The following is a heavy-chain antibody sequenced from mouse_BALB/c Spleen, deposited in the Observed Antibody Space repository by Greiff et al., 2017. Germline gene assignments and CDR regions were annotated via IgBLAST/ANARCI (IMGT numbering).Heavy chain of an antibody. CDR3: ARDYRYDGEYYYAMDY. J-gene: IGHJ4*01. CDR2: IDPFNGGT. D-gene: IGHD2-14*01. V-gene: IGHV1S135*01. CDR1: GYSFTSYY. Sequence: EVKLMESGPELMKPGASVKISCKASGYSFTSYYMHWVKQSHGKSLEWIGYIDPFNGGTSYNQKFKGKATLTVDKSSSTAYMHLSSLTSEDSAVYYCARDYRYDGEYYYAMDYWGQGTSVTVSS.